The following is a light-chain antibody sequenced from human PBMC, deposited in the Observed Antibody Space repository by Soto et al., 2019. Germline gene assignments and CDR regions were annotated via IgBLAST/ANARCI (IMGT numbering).Light chain of an antibody. CDR1: QSVSSY. V-gene: IGKV3-11*01. CDR2: DAS. Sequence: EIVLTQSPATLSLSPGERATLSCRASQSVSSYLAWYQQKPGQAPRLLIYDASNRATGIPARFSGSGSGTDFTLTISSLEPEDFAVYYCQQRSNWPPGYTFGQGIKLEIQ. CDR3: QQRSNWPPGYT. J-gene: IGKJ2*01.